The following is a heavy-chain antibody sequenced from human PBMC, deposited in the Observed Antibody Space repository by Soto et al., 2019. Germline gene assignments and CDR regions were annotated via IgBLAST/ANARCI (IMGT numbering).Heavy chain of an antibody. CDR2: IYNGGST. CDR3: ARDRGTTQLWLNAFDI. J-gene: IGHJ3*02. D-gene: IGHD5-18*01. V-gene: IGHV4-4*02. Sequence: QMRLQESGPGLVKPSGTLSLTCAVSGGHVSSSHWWSWVRQPPGKGLEWIGEIYNGGSTAYSPSLKNRATISIDVSKNQFSLRLTSVTAADTAMYYCARDRGTTQLWLNAFDIWGQGTMVTVSS. CDR1: GGHVSSSHW.